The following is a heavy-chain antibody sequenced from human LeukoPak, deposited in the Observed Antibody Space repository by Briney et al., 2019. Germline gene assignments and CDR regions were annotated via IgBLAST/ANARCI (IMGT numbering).Heavy chain of an antibody. J-gene: IGHJ4*02. CDR3: ANRDGNDWYYFDY. V-gene: IGHV3-23*01. CDR2: ISGSGGST. D-gene: IGHD3-9*01. Sequence: GGSLRLSCAASGFTFGIYAMSWVRQAPGKGLEWVSGISGSGGSTYYADSVKGRFTISRDNSKNTLYLQMNSLRAEDTAVYYCANRDGNDWYYFDYWGQGTLVTVSS. CDR1: GFTFGIYA.